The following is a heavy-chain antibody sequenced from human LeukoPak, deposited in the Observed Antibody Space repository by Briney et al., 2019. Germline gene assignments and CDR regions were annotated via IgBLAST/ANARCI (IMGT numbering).Heavy chain of an antibody. V-gene: IGHV3-33*08. CDR3: ARDSSSWYGPFDP. J-gene: IGHJ5*02. D-gene: IGHD6-13*01. Sequence: PGGSLRLSCAASGFTFSSYGRHGVRQAPGKGREWVAVIWYGGSNKYYADSVKGRFTISRDNSKNTLYLQMNSLRAEDAAVYYCARDSSSWYGPFDPWGQGTLVTVSS. CDR1: GFTFSSYG. CDR2: IWYGGSNK.